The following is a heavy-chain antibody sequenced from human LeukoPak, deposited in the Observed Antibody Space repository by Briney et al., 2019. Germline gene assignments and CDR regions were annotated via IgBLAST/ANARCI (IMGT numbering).Heavy chain of an antibody. CDR1: GFTFSSHA. CDR3: AKDLSGYDQYYFDY. D-gene: IGHD5-12*01. Sequence: GGSLRLSCAASGFTFSSHAISWVRQAPGKGLEWVSAISGGGGSTYYADSVKGRFTISRDNSKNTLHLQMNSLRAEDTAVYHCAKDLSGYDQYYFDYWGQGTLVTVSS. CDR2: ISGGGGST. V-gene: IGHV3-23*01. J-gene: IGHJ4*02.